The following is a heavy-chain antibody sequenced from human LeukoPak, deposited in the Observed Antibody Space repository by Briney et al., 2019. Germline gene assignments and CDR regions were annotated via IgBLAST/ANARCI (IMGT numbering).Heavy chain of an antibody. CDR2: IYTSGST. J-gene: IGHJ4*02. CDR3: ARGQGTVTTH. CDR1: GGSISSYY. V-gene: IGHV4-4*07. D-gene: IGHD4-17*01. Sequence: SETLSLTCTVSGGSISSYYWSWIRQPAGKGLEWIGRIYTSGSTNYSPSLSSRVTISLDMSENQFSLKLTSVTAADTAVYYCARGQGTVTTHWGQGTLVTVSS.